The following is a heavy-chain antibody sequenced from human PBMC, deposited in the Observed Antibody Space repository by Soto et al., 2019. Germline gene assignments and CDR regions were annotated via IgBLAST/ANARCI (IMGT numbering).Heavy chain of an antibody. CDR3: ARGRSYFGYFDY. D-gene: IGHD1-26*01. CDR1: GGSISSYY. Sequence: QVQLQESGPGLVKPSETLSLTCTVSGGSISSYYWSWIRQPPGKGLEWIGSIYYSGSTNYNPSLNSRVTISLDTSKNQYSLKLSSVTAADTAVYCCARGRSYFGYFDYWGQGTLVTVSS. CDR2: IYYSGST. V-gene: IGHV4-59*01. J-gene: IGHJ4*02.